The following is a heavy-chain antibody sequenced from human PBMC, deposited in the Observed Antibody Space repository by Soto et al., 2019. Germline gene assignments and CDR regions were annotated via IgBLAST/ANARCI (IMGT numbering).Heavy chain of an antibody. CDR2: ISAYNGNT. Sequence: QVQLVQSGAEVKKPGASVKVSCKASGYTFTSYGISWVRQAPGQGLDWMGWISAYNGNTNYAQKLQGRVTMTTDTSTSTDYMELRSLRSDDTAVYYCARQEDIVVVPAVHWYFDLRGRGTLVSVSS. D-gene: IGHD2-2*01. V-gene: IGHV1-18*01. CDR1: GYTFTSYG. J-gene: IGHJ2*01. CDR3: ARQEDIVVVPAVHWYFDL.